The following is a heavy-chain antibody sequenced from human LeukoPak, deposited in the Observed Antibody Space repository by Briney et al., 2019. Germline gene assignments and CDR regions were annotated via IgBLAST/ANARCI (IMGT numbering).Heavy chain of an antibody. CDR2: ITSDGTNT. V-gene: IGHV3-74*01. CDR3: ARISYDSSGYFDY. Sequence: AGGSLRLSCAASGFTFRSSWMHWVRQAPGKGLVWVSRITSDGTNTNYAGSVKGRFTISRDSAKNTLYLEMNSLGAEDTAVYYCARISYDSSGYFDYWGQGTLVTVSS. D-gene: IGHD3-22*01. J-gene: IGHJ4*02. CDR1: GFTFRSSW.